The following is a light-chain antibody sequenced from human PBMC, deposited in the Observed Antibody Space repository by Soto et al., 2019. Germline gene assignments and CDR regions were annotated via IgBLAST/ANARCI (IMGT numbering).Light chain of an antibody. V-gene: IGKV3-15*01. CDR1: QSIDSD. J-gene: IGKJ1*01. CDR3: QQYSHWRT. Sequence: EIMKTQSPANVSVFPGERATLSCRASQSIDSDLAWYQQKPGHVPRLLIYGASTRATGVPARFSGSGSGTEFTLTIISLQSDDFAVYYCQQYSHWRTFGPGTKVEIK. CDR2: GAS.